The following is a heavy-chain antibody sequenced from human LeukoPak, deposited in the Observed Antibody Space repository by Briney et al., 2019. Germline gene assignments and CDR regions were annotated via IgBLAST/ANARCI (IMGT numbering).Heavy chain of an antibody. J-gene: IGHJ5*02. V-gene: IGHV4-59*01. CDR2: IYYTGST. CDR3: ARGSVRGEFDP. Sequence: SETLSLTCAVYGGSFNGYYWSWVRQPPGKGLEWIGYIYYTGSTDYNPSLKSRVTMSVDTSKNQFSLKLSSVTAADTAVYSCARGSVRGEFDPWGQGTLVTVSS. D-gene: IGHD3-10*01. CDR1: GGSFNGYY.